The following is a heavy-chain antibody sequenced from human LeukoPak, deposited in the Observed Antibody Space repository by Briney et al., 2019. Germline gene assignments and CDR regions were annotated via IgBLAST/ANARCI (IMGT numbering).Heavy chain of an antibody. J-gene: IGHJ4*02. D-gene: IGHD5-12*01. Sequence: GGSLRLSCAASGFIFSSYAMSWVRQAPGKGLEWVSTISGSGGSTYYADSVKGRFTISRDNSKNTVYLQMNSLRAEDTAVYYCAKDSNSGYDSYYFDYWGQGTLVTVSS. CDR3: AKDSNSGYDSYYFDY. CDR1: GFIFSSYA. CDR2: ISGSGGST. V-gene: IGHV3-23*01.